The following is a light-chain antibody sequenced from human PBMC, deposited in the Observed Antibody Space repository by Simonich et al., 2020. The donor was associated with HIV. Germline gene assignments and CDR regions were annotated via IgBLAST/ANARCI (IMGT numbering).Light chain of an antibody. J-gene: IGLJ3*02. Sequence: QSALTQPASVSGSPGQSITFSCTGTNSDVGGYNPVSWYQQHPGKAPKLMIYDVTERPSGVSNRFSGSKSGNTASLTISGLQADDEAHYYCSSYTSSSTWVFGGGTKLTVL. CDR2: DVT. V-gene: IGLV2-14*01. CDR1: NSDVGGYNP. CDR3: SSYTSSSTWV.